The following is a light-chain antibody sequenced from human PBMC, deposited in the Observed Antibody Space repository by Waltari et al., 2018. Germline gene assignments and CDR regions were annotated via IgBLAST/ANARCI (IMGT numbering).Light chain of an antibody. J-gene: IGKJ2*01. Sequence: VLTQSPRSLSLSPGARATLSCRASRNVDRTYLVWYHWKTGQAPRLLIYSASNRAADIPVRFSGSGSGTDFGHNINTVEASDAAFYFCESSGGSLMYVFSQGTKLEV. V-gene: IGKV3-20*01. CDR2: SAS. CDR3: ESSGGSLMYV. CDR1: RNVDRTY.